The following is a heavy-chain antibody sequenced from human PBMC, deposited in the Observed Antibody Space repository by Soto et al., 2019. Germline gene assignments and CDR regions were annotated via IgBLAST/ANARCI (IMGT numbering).Heavy chain of an antibody. V-gene: IGHV1-2*04. CDR1: GYTFTGYY. J-gene: IGHJ4*02. Sequence: ASVKVSSKASGYTFTGYYMHWVRQAPGQGLEWMGWINPNSGGTNYAQKFQGWVTMTRDTSISTAYMELSRLRSDDTAVYYCARDPTYSSGRYYFDYWGQGTLVTVSS. CDR2: INPNSGGT. D-gene: IGHD6-19*01. CDR3: ARDPTYSSGRYYFDY.